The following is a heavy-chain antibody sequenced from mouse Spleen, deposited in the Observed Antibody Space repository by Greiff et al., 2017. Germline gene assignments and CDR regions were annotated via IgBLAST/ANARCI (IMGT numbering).Heavy chain of an antibody. V-gene: IGHV1-14*01. CDR1: GYTFTSYV. J-gene: IGHJ2*01. CDR2: INPYNDGT. D-gene: IGHD1-1*01. Sequence: EVQLVESGPELVKPGASVKMSCKASGYTFTSYVMHWVKQKPGQGLEWIGYINPYNDGTKYNEKFKGKATLTSDKSSSTAYMELSSLTSEDSAVYYCASGTPTVLDYWGQGTTLTVSS. CDR3: ASGTPTVLDY.